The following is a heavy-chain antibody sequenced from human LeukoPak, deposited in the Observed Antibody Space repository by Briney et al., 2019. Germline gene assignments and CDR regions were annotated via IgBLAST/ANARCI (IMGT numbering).Heavy chain of an antibody. J-gene: IGHJ4*02. D-gene: IGHD3-22*01. CDR1: GFTFSSYA. CDR3: ARGGNTKYYYDSSGYLDY. V-gene: IGHV3-30*04. CDR2: ISYDGSNK. Sequence: GGSLRLSCAASGFTFSSYAMHWVRQAPGKGLEWVAVISYDGSNKYYADSVKGRFTISRDNSKNTLYLQMNSLRAEDTAVYYCARGGNTKYYYDSSGYLDYWGQGTLVTVSS.